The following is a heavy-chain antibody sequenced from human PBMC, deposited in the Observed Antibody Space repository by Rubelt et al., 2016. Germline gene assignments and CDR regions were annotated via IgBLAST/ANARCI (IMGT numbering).Heavy chain of an antibody. V-gene: IGHV4-59*12. J-gene: IGHJ4*02. D-gene: IGHD6-6*01. CDR2: IYYSGST. CDR3: ARVSLGWSEDADISGRPSAPWG. Sequence: GYIYYSGSTNYNPSLKSRVTISVDTSKNQFSPKLSSVTAADTAVYYCARVSLGWSEDADISGRPSAPWGWGQGTLVTVSS.